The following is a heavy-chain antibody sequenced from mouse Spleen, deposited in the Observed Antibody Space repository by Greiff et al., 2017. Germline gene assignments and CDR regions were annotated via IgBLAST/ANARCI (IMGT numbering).Heavy chain of an antibody. V-gene: IGHV5-9-1*01. Sequence: EVMLVESGGGLVKPGGSLKLSCAASGFTFSSYAMSWVRQTPEKRLEWVATISSGGSYTYYPDSVKGRFTISRDNAKNTLYLQMSSLRSEDTAMYYCASPHYDFLFDYWGQGTTLTVSS. D-gene: IGHD2-4*01. J-gene: IGHJ2*01. CDR1: GFTFSSYA. CDR3: ASPHYDFLFDY. CDR2: ISSGGSYT.